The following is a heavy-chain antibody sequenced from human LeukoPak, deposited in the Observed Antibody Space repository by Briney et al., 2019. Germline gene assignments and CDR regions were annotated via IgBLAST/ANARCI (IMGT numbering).Heavy chain of an antibody. CDR3: ARHLAVAATGFDY. CDR2: IYYTGST. CDR1: GGSISSYY. D-gene: IGHD2-15*01. J-gene: IGHJ4*02. V-gene: IGHV4-59*08. Sequence: SETLSLTCTVSGGSISSYYWSWIRQPPGKGLEWIGYIYYTGSTNYNPSLKSQVAISVDASKNQFSLKLISVTAADTAVYYCARHLAVAATGFDYWGQGTLVTVSS.